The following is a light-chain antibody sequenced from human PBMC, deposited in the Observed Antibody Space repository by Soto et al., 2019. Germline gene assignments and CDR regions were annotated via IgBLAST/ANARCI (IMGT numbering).Light chain of an antibody. CDR2: GAS. Sequence: EIVMTQSPAPLSVSPGERATLSCRASQSVSSNLAWYQQKPGQAPRLLVYGASTRATGIPASFSGSGSGTEFTLTISSLQSEDFAVYYCQQYNNWPYTFGQWTKLEIK. CDR3: QQYNNWPYT. V-gene: IGKV3-15*01. CDR1: QSVSSN. J-gene: IGKJ2*01.